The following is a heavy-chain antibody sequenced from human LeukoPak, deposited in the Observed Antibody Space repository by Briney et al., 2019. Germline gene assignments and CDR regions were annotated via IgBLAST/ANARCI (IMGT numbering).Heavy chain of an antibody. CDR3: ARGPERKGGYWEVGDAFDI. Sequence: TGGSLRLSCAASGFTFSSYEMNWVRQAPGKGLEWVSYISSSGSTIYYADSVKGRFTISRGNSKNTLYLQMNSLRAEDTAVYYCARGPERKGGYWEVGDAFDIWGQGTMVTVSS. D-gene: IGHD3-22*01. CDR2: ISSSGSTI. V-gene: IGHV3-48*03. CDR1: GFTFSSYE. J-gene: IGHJ3*02.